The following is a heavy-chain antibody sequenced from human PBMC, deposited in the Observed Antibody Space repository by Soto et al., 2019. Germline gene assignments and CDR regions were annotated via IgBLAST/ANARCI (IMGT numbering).Heavy chain of an antibody. CDR3: AHLPWKQLWPRAPVVY. CDR2: IYWDDDK. CDR1: GFSLSTSGVG. D-gene: IGHD5-18*01. Sequence: QITLKESGPTLVKPTQTLTLTCTFSGFSLSTSGVGVGWIRQPPGKALEWLGIIYWDDDKRYSPSLKSRLTITKDTSKNQLVLTMTNIDPVDTATYYCAHLPWKQLWPRAPVVYWGRGTPVTVSS. J-gene: IGHJ4*02. V-gene: IGHV2-5*02.